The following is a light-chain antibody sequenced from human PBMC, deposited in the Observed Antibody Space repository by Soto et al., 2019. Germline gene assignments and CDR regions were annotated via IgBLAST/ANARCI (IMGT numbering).Light chain of an antibody. Sequence: EIVLTQSPGTLSLSPGERATLSCRASQTVTSRHLAWYQQKPGQAPRLLIYAASSRTSGTPDRFSGSGSGTDFTLTISRLEPEDFAVYYCQQYDGSPYTFGQGTKLEIK. CDR2: AAS. CDR3: QQYDGSPYT. CDR1: QTVTSRH. V-gene: IGKV3-20*01. J-gene: IGKJ2*01.